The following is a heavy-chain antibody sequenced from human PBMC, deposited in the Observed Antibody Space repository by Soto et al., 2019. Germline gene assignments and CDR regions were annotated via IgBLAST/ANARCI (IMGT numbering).Heavy chain of an antibody. CDR2: KSTTSTYI. CDR1: GFTFSGDA. J-gene: IGHJ6*02. Sequence: PGGSLRLSCAASGFTFSGDAMNWVRQAPGKGLEWVSSKSTTSTYIYYADSVKGRFTISRDNANNSLHLQMNSLRAEDTAVYYCTRDYVMDVWGQGTTVTVSS. D-gene: IGHD3-10*02. CDR3: TRDYVMDV. V-gene: IGHV3-21*01.